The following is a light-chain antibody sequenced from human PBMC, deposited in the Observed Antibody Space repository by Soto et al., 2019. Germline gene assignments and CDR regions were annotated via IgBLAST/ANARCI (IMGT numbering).Light chain of an antibody. J-gene: IGLJ1*01. CDR3: SAYTVSRTYV. V-gene: IGLV2-14*01. Sequence: QSALTQPASVSGSPGQSITISCTGTSGDIGGYNYVSWYQQHPGKAPKLLISEVTNRPSGVSNRFSGSKSGNTASLTISGLQGEDEADYYCSAYTVSRTYVFGTGTKVTVL. CDR1: SGDIGGYNY. CDR2: EVT.